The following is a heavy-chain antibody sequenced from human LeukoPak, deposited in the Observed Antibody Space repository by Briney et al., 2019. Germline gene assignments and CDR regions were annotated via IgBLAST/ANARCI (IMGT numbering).Heavy chain of an antibody. J-gene: IGHJ4*02. D-gene: IGHD6-13*01. Sequence: GASVKVSCKASGYTFTGYYMHWVRQAPGQGLEWMGWINPNSGGTNYAQKFQGRVTMTRDTSISTAYMELSGLISDDTAVYYCATGPGYSSAWYYYWGQGTLVTVSS. CDR1: GYTFTGYY. V-gene: IGHV1-2*02. CDR2: INPNSGGT. CDR3: ATGPGYSSAWYYY.